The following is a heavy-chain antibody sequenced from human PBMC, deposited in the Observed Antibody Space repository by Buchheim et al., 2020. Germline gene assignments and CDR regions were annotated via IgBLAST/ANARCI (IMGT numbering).Heavy chain of an antibody. CDR3: ARHRTGIAAAGGVADYYYYYMDV. CDR2: IYPGDSDT. V-gene: IGHV5-51*01. Sequence: EVQLVQSGAEVKKPGESLKISCKGSGYSFTSYWIGWVRQMPGKGLEWIGIIYPGDSDTRYSPSFQGQVTISADKSISTAYLQWSSLKASDTAMYYCARHRTGIAAAGGVADYYYYYMDVWGKGTT. CDR1: GYSFTSYW. D-gene: IGHD6-13*01. J-gene: IGHJ6*03.